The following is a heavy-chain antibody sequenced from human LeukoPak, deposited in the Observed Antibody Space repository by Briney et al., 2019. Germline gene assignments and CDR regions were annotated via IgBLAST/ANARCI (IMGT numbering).Heavy chain of an antibody. D-gene: IGHD6-19*01. CDR1: GFSLSTSGMC. CDR3: ARIEGERIAVAGSPTYCYYYYYMDV. J-gene: IGHJ6*03. Sequence: SGPALVKPTQTLALTCTFSGFSLSTSGMCVSWIRQPPGKALEWLARIDWDDDKYYSTSLKTRLTISKDTSKNQVVLTMTNMDPVDTATYYCARIEGERIAVAGSPTYCYYYYYMDVWGKGTTVTVSS. CDR2: IDWDDDK. V-gene: IGHV2-70*11.